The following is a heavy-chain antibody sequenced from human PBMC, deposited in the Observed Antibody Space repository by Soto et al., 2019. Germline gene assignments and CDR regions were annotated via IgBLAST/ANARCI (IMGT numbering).Heavy chain of an antibody. CDR2: ISYDGSNK. V-gene: IGHV3-30-3*01. CDR3: ASVSSGSSRYYYYYYGMDV. CDR1: GFTFISYA. D-gene: IGHD1-26*01. J-gene: IGHJ6*02. Sequence: GGSLRLSCAASGFTFISYAMHWVRQAPGKGLEWVAVISYDGSNKYYADSVKGRFTISRDNSKNTLYLQMNSLRAEDTAVYYCASVSSGSSRYYYYYYGMDVWGQGTTVTVS.